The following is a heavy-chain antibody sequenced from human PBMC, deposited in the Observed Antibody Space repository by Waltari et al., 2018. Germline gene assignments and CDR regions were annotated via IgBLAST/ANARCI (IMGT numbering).Heavy chain of an antibody. CDR2: IYHSGST. CDR3: ATSYDFWSGYYGLNAFDI. V-gene: IGHV4-38-2*01. D-gene: IGHD3-3*01. Sequence: QVQLQESGPGLVKPSETLSLTCAVSGYSISSGYYWGWIRQPPGKGLEWIGSIYHSGSTYYNPSLKSRVTISVDTSKNQFFLKLSSVTAADTAVYYCATSYDFWSGYYGLNAFDIWGQGTMVTVSS. CDR1: GYSISSGYY. J-gene: IGHJ3*02.